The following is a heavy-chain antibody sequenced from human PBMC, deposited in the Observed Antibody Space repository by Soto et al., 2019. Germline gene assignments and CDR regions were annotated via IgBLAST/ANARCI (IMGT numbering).Heavy chain of an antibody. J-gene: IGHJ6*02. Sequence: QVQLVQSGAEVKKPGSSVKVSCKASGGTFSSYAISWVRQAPGQGLEWMGGIIPIFGTANYAQKFQGRVTITADKSTSTAYMELSSLRSEDTAVYYSARALLNHGSGSYQPYYYGMDVCGQGTTVTVSS. CDR1: GGTFSSYA. D-gene: IGHD3-10*01. V-gene: IGHV1-69*06. CDR3: ARALLNHGSGSYQPYYYGMDV. CDR2: IIPIFGTA.